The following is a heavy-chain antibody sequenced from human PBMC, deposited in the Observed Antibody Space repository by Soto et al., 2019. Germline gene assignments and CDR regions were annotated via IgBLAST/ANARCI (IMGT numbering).Heavy chain of an antibody. D-gene: IGHD4-17*01. CDR2: IFSNDEK. J-gene: IGHJ4*02. V-gene: IGHV2-26*01. CDR1: GFSLSNARMG. Sequence: QVTLKESGPVLVKPTETLTLTCTVSGFSLSNARMGVSWIRQPPGKALEWLAHIFSNDEKSYSTSLKSRLTIPKDTSKSQVVLTMTNKDPVDTATYYCARFYGDYERLVQYYFDYWGQGTLVTVSS. CDR3: ARFYGDYERLVQYYFDY.